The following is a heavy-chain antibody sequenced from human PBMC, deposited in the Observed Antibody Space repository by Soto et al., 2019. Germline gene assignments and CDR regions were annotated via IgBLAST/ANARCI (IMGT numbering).Heavy chain of an antibody. V-gene: IGHV3-23*01. CDR3: AKQALSGSLDY. D-gene: IGHD6-19*01. CDR2: ISGSGSNT. Sequence: GGSLRLSCAASGFTFISYAMSWVRQPPGKGLEWVSTISGSGSNTYYADSVKGRFTISRDNSKNTLYLQMNSLSAEDTAMFYRAKQALSGSLDYWGQGALVTVSS. CDR1: GFTFISYA. J-gene: IGHJ4*02.